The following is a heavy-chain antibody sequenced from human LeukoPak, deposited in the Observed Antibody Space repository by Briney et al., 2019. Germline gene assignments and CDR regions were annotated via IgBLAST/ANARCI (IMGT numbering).Heavy chain of an antibody. D-gene: IGHD5-24*01. CDR1: GFTFSSYG. CDR3: ARSWHYNYIGFDY. V-gene: IGHV3-30*19. J-gene: IGHJ4*02. CDR2: ISYDGSNK. Sequence: GGSLRLSCAASGFTFSSYGMHWVRQAPGKGLEWVAVISYDGSNKYYADSVKGRFTISRDNSKNTLYLQMNSLRAEDTAVYYCARSWHYNYIGFDYWGQGTLVTVSS.